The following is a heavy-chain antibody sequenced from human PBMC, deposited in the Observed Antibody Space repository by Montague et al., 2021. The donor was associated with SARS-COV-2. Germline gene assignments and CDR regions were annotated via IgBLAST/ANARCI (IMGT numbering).Heavy chain of an antibody. D-gene: IGHD2-15*01. Sequence: SETLPLTCTVSGGSISNYYWSWIRQPAEKGLEWIGRIYSSGSTNYNPSLKSRISMSVDTSKNQFSLKLSSVTAADTAIYYCARDYSHCSGGSCVFDYWGQGTLVTVSS. V-gene: IGHV4-4*07. CDR3: ARDYSHCSGGSCVFDY. J-gene: IGHJ4*02. CDR2: IYSSGST. CDR1: GGSISNYY.